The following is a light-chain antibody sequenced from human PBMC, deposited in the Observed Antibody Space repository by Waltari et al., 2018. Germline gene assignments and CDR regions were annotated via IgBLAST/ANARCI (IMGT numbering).Light chain of an antibody. V-gene: IGLV1-47*01. CDR1: SSNIGSNY. J-gene: IGLJ2*01. CDR3: AAWDDSLRVV. Sequence: QSVLTPPPSASGTPGQRVTVSCSGSSSNIGSNYVYWYQQLPGTAAKLLDNTNNQRPTGVPDRFSGSKSRTSASLAITGLRSEDEADYYCAAWDDSLRVVFGGGTKLTVL. CDR2: TNN.